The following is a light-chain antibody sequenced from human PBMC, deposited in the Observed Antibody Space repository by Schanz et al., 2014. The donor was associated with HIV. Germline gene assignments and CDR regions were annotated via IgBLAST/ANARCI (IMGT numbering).Light chain of an antibody. Sequence: QSVLTQPASVSGSPGQSITISCTGTSSDVGSYNLVSWYQQHPGKAPKLIISDVSNRPSGVPDRFSGSKSGTSASLAISGLRSEDEADYFCAAWDDSLTGGFFGGGTKLTVL. J-gene: IGLJ2*01. CDR1: SSDVGSYNL. CDR3: AAWDDSLTGGF. CDR2: DVS. V-gene: IGLV2-14*02.